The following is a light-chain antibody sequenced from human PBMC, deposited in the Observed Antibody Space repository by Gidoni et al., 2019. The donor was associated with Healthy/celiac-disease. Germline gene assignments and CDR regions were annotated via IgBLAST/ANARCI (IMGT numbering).Light chain of an antibody. CDR1: QSISSY. Sequence: DIQITQSPSSLSASVGDRVTITCRASQSISSYLNWDQQKPGKAPKLLIYAASSLQSGVPSRFSGSGSVTDFTLTISSLQPEDFATYYCQQSYSTLLTFGGXTKVEIK. CDR2: AAS. V-gene: IGKV1-39*01. J-gene: IGKJ4*01. CDR3: QQSYSTLLT.